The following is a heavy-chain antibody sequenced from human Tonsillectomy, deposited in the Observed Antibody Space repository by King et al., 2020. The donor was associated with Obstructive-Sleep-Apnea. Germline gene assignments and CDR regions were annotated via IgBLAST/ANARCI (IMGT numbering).Heavy chain of an antibody. J-gene: IGHJ6*02. CDR3: ARDLRGSYYGMDV. CDR2: IYYSGST. Sequence: LQLQESGPGLVKPSETLSLTCTVSGGSISSSGYYWDWIRQPPGKGLEWIGYIYYSGSTYYNPSLKSRVTISVDTSKNQFSLKLSSVTAADTAVYYCARDLRGSYYGMDVWGQGTTVTVSS. D-gene: IGHD3-10*01. V-gene: IGHV4-39*07. CDR1: GGSISSSGYY.